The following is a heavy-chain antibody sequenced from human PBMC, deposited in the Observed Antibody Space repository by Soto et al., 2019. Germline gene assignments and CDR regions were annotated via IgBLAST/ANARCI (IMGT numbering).Heavy chain of an antibody. CDR2: IYYSGST. V-gene: IGHV4-31*03. Sequence: QVQLQESGPGLVKPSQTLSLTCTVSGGSISSGGYYWSWIRQHPGKGLEWIGYIYYSGSTYYNPSLKGRVTISVDTSKNQFSLKLSSVTAADTAVYYCARGEYDSSGYSPLPFDYWGQGTLVTVSS. J-gene: IGHJ4*02. CDR1: GGSISSGGYY. D-gene: IGHD3-22*01. CDR3: ARGEYDSSGYSPLPFDY.